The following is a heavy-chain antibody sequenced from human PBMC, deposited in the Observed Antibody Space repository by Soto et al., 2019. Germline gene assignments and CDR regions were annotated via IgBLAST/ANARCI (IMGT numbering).Heavy chain of an antibody. Sequence: ASVKVSCKASGYTFTSYAMHWVRQAPGQRLEWMGWINAGNGNTKYSQKFQGRVTITRDTSASTAYMELSSLRSEDTAVYYCARDCGEGDCKDDNDAFAIWGQGTMVTVSS. CDR3: ARDCGEGDCKDDNDAFAI. CDR2: INAGNGNT. V-gene: IGHV1-3*01. CDR1: GYTFTSYA. D-gene: IGHD2-21*01. J-gene: IGHJ3*02.